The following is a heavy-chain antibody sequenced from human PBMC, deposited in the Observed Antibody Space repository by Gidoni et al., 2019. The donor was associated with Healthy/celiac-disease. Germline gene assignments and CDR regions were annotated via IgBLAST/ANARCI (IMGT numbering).Heavy chain of an antibody. D-gene: IGHD3-16*02. V-gene: IGHV3-23*01. CDR2: ISGSGGST. J-gene: IGHJ4*02. CDR1: GFTFSSYA. CDR3: AKDRSVITFGGVIAFDY. Sequence: EVQLLESGGGLVQPGGSLRLSCAASGFTFSSYAMSWVRQAPGKGLEWVSAISGSGGSTYYADSVKGRFTISRDNSKNTLYLQMNSLRAEDTAVYYCAKDRSVITFGGVIAFDYWGQGTLVTVSS.